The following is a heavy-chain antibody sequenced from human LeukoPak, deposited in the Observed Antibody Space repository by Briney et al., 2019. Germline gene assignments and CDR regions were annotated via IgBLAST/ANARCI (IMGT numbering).Heavy chain of an antibody. CDR1: GGSISSYY. CDR2: IYSSGST. Sequence: SETLSLTCTVSGGSISSYYWSWIRQPAGKGLEWIGRIYSSGSTNYNPSLKSRVTMSVDTSKSQFSLKLRSVTAADTAVYYCAREVRSSGYSLDYWGQGTLVTVSS. D-gene: IGHD3-22*01. CDR3: AREVRSSGYSLDY. J-gene: IGHJ4*02. V-gene: IGHV4-4*07.